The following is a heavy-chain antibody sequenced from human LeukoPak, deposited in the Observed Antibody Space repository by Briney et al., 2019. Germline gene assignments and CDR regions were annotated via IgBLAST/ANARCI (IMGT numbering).Heavy chain of an antibody. V-gene: IGHV4-39*07. Sequence: PSETLSLTCTVSGGSISSSSYYWGWIRQPPGKGLEWIGSIYYSGSTYYNPSLKSRVTISVDTSKNQFSLKLSSVTAADTAVYYCARDSKFKAVDYWGQGTLVTVSS. D-gene: IGHD6-19*01. CDR1: GGSISSSSYY. CDR3: ARDSKFKAVDY. CDR2: IYYSGST. J-gene: IGHJ4*02.